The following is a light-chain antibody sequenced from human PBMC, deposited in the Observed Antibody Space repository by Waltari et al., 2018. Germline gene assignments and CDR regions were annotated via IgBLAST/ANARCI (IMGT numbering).Light chain of an antibody. CDR3: QQYYATPRT. J-gene: IGKJ1*01. V-gene: IGKV4-1*01. Sequence: DIVMTQSPDSLAVSLGDGATIHCKSSQSVFYSSNNRDYLGWYQHKPGQPPKLLIYWASTRESGVPDRFSGSGSGTDFTLTISSLQAEDVAVYYCQQYYATPRTFGQGTKVEIK. CDR2: WAS. CDR1: QSVFYSSNNRDY.